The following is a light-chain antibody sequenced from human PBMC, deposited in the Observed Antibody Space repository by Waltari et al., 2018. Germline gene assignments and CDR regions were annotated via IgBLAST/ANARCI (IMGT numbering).Light chain of an antibody. CDR3: QQYNTYPYT. Sequence: LPAYSAEKVTITCRASQTMNKWLAWYQQKPGKAPSLLIFDASSLQSGVPFRFSGSGSGTEFTLTISSLQPDDYATYYCQQYNTYPYTFGQGTKLEIK. V-gene: IGKV1-5*01. J-gene: IGKJ2*01. CDR1: QTMNKW. CDR2: DAS.